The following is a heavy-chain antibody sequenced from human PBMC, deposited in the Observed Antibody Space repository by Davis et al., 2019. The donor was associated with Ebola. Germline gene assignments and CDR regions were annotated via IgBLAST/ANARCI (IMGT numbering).Heavy chain of an antibody. Sequence: GESLKISCAASGFTFSSYGMHWVRQAPGKGLEWVAVISYDGSNKYYADSVKGRFTISRDNSKNTLYLQMNSLRAEDTAVYYCAKAVPPPDYWGQGTLVTVSS. V-gene: IGHV3-30*18. J-gene: IGHJ4*02. CDR1: GFTFSSYG. CDR2: ISYDGSNK. D-gene: IGHD4-17*01. CDR3: AKAVPPPDY.